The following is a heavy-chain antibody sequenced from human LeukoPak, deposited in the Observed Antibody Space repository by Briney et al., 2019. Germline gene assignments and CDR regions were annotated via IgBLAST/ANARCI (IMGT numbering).Heavy chain of an antibody. Sequence: GGSLRLSCAASRFTFSSYAMSWVRQAPGKGLEWVAVIWYDGSNKYYADSVKGRFTISRDNSKNTLYLQMNSLRAEDTAVYYCARDVAATFDYWGQGTLVTVSS. CDR2: IWYDGSNK. J-gene: IGHJ4*02. CDR1: RFTFSSYA. D-gene: IGHD2-15*01. V-gene: IGHV3-33*08. CDR3: ARDVAATFDY.